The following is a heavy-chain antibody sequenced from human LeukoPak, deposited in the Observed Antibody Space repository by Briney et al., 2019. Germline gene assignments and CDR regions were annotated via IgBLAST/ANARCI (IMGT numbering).Heavy chain of an antibody. V-gene: IGHV1-8*03. CDR1: GYTFTSYD. CDR3: VRGAGFCSSTSCSLGY. CDR2: MNPNSGNT. D-gene: IGHD2-2*01. J-gene: IGHJ4*02. Sequence: ASVKVSCKASGYTFTSYDINWVRQATGQGLEWMGWMNPNSGNTGYAQNLQGRVTITRNTSISTAYMELSSLRSEDTAVYYCVRGAGFCSSTSCSLGYWGQGTLVTVSS.